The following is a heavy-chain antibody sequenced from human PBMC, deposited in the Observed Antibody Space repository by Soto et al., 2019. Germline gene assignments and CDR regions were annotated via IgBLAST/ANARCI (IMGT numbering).Heavy chain of an antibody. CDR1: GGSISSYY. Sequence: LSLTCTVSGGSISSYYWSWIRQPPGKGLEWIGYIYYSGSTNYNPSLKSRVTISVDTSKNQFSLKLSSVTAADTAVYYCARRYSSGWLYVDYWGQGTLVTVSS. J-gene: IGHJ4*02. CDR2: IYYSGST. V-gene: IGHV4-59*08. CDR3: ARRYSSGWLYVDY. D-gene: IGHD6-19*01.